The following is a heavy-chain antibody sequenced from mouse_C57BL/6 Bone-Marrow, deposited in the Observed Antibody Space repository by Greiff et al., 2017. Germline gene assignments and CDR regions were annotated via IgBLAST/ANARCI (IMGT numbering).Heavy chain of an antibody. D-gene: IGHD1-1*01. J-gene: IGHJ3*01. CDR2: ISGGGGNT. Sequence: EVQLVESGGGLVKPGGSLKLSCAASGFTFSSYTMSWVRQTPEKRLEWVATISGGGGNTYYPDSVKGRFTISRDNAKNTLYLQMSSLRSEDTALYYCARHKRYYYGSSYAWFAYWGQGTLVTVSA. V-gene: IGHV5-9*01. CDR1: GFTFSSYT. CDR3: ARHKRYYYGSSYAWFAY.